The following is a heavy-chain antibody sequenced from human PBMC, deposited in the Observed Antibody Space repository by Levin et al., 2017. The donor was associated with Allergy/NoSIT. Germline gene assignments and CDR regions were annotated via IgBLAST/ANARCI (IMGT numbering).Heavy chain of an antibody. D-gene: IGHD3-22*01. Sequence: SSETLSLTCTVSGGSISSGDYYWSWIRQPPGKGLEWIGYIYYSGSTYYNPSLKSRVTISVDTSKNQFSLKLSSVTAADTAVYYCARGRYYDSSGDLWGQGTLVTVSS. CDR3: ARGRYYDSSGDL. CDR2: IYYSGST. V-gene: IGHV4-30-4*01. J-gene: IGHJ4*02. CDR1: GGSISSGDYY.